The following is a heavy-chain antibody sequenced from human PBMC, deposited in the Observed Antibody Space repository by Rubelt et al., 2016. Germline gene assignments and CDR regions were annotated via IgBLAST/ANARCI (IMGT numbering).Heavy chain of an antibody. J-gene: IGHJ4*02. D-gene: IGHD5-24*01. CDR2: INHSGST. V-gene: IGHV4-34*01. Sequence: QVQLQQWGAGLLKPSETLSLTCAVYGGSFSGYYWSWIRQPPGKGLEWIGEINHSGSTNYNPSLKSRVTISVDTSKNLFSLKLSAVTAADTAVYYCARGDSGDGYKSFFDYWGQGTLVTVSS. CDR1: GGSFSGYY. CDR3: ARGDSGDGYKSFFDY.